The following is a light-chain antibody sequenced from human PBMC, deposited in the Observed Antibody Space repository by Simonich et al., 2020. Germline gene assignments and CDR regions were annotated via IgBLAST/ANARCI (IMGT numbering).Light chain of an antibody. V-gene: IGLV4-69*01. CDR1: SGHSSYS. CDR2: LNSVGSH. Sequence: QLVLTQSPSASASLGASVKLTCTLSSGHSSYSITWHQQQPEKGPRYLRKLNSVGSHSKGDGIPDRFSGSSSGAERYLTISSLQSEDEADYYCQTWGTGINWVFGGGTKLTVL. J-gene: IGLJ3*02. CDR3: QTWGTGINWV.